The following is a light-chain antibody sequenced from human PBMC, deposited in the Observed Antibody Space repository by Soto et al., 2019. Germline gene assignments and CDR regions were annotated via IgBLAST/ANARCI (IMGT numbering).Light chain of an antibody. V-gene: IGKV1-9*01. CDR3: QQFSSYLFT. J-gene: IGKJ3*01. Sequence: DIQLTQSPSFLSASVGDRVTITCRSSQGMSSYLAWYQQKPGKAPKLLIYAASTLQSGVPSRFSGSGSGTEFTLTISSLQPEDVATYYCQQFSSYLFTFGPGTKVDI. CDR2: AAS. CDR1: QGMSSY.